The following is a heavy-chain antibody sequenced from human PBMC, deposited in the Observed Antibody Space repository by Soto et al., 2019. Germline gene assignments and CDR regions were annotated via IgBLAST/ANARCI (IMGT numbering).Heavy chain of an antibody. Sequence: EVQLVESGGGLVQPGGSLRLSCAASGFTFSSYEMNWVRQAPGKGLEWVSYISSSGSTIYYADSVKGRFTISRDNAKNSLYLQMNSLRAEDTAVYYCASGTNPYYYYGMDVWGQGTTVTVSS. CDR1: GFTFSSYE. CDR2: ISSSGSTI. V-gene: IGHV3-48*03. J-gene: IGHJ6*02. CDR3: ASGTNPYYYYGMDV. D-gene: IGHD1-7*01.